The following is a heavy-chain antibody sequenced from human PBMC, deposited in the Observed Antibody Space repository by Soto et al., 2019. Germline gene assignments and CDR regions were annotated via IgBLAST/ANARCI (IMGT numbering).Heavy chain of an antibody. D-gene: IGHD3-22*01. CDR1: GYTFTRSG. CDR3: ARDGSSGYYYGY. Sequence: ASVKVSCKASGYTFTRSGINWVRQAPGQGLEWMGWISAYNGNTNYAQKLQGRVSITTDTSTSTAYMELRSLRSDDTAVYYCARDGSSGYYYGYWGQGTLVTVSS. V-gene: IGHV1-18*01. J-gene: IGHJ4*02. CDR2: ISAYNGNT.